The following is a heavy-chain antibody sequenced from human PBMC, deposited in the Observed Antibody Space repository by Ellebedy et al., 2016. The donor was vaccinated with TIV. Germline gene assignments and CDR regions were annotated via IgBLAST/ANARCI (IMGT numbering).Heavy chain of an antibody. CDR1: GFTFSSYT. CDR3: AREDDSSGYYLFDY. CDR2: ISRSSSYI. Sequence: GESLKISCAASGFTFSSYTMNWVRQAPGKGLEWVSSISRSSSYIYYADSVKGRFTISRDNAKNSLYLQMNSLRAEDTAVYYCAREDDSSGYYLFDYWGQGTLVTVSS. J-gene: IGHJ4*02. V-gene: IGHV3-21*01. D-gene: IGHD3-22*01.